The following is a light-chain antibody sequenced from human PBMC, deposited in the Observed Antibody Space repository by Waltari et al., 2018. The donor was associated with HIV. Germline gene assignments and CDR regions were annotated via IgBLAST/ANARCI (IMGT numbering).Light chain of an antibody. CDR3: SSYTGSSSVV. Sequence: QSALTQPASVSGSPGQSLTISCTGASRDVGGYNYVSWYQQHPGKAPKLMIYEVSNRPSGVSNRFSGSKSGNTASLTISGLRAEDEADYYCSSYTGSSSVVFGGGTKLTVL. CDR1: SRDVGGYNY. V-gene: IGLV2-14*01. J-gene: IGLJ3*02. CDR2: EVS.